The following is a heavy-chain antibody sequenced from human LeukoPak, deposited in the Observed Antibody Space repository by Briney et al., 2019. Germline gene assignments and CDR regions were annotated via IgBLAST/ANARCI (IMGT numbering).Heavy chain of an antibody. J-gene: IGHJ6*03. V-gene: IGHV3-64*01. CDR1: GFTFSSYA. CDR2: ISSNGGST. Sequence: GGSLRLSCAASGFTFSSYAMHWVRQAPGKGLEYVSAISSNGGSTYYANSVKGRFTISRDNSKNTLYLQMGSLRAEDMAVYYCARAPSSSWGFYYYYYYMDVWGKGTTVTVSS. CDR3: ARAPSSSWGFYYYYYYMDV. D-gene: IGHD6-6*01.